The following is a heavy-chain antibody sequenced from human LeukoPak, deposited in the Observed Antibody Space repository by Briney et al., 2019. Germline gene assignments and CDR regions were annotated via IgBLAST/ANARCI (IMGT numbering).Heavy chain of an antibody. CDR2: ISASGGST. J-gene: IGHJ4*02. CDR1: GFTFSSYA. Sequence: GGSLRLSCAASGFTFSSYAMSWVRQAPGKVLKWVSAISASGGSTYYADSVKGRFTISRDNSKNTLYLQMNSLRAEDTAVYYCAKGIWSGYRWYFDYWGQGTLVTVSS. CDR3: AKGIWSGYRWYFDY. V-gene: IGHV3-23*01. D-gene: IGHD3-3*01.